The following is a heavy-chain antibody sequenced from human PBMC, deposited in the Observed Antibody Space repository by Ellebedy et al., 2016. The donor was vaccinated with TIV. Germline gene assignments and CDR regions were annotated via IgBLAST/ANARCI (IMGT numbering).Heavy chain of an antibody. D-gene: IGHD4-17*01. J-gene: IGHJ5*02. CDR3: ARRGSYGDYAVQINSWFDR. CDR2: IYHGGNQE. Sequence: PGGSLRLSCAASGFSFRNYWMGWVRQAPGKGLGWVANIYHGGNQEYYLDSVKGRFTISRDNAKNSLNLQMDSLRAEDTGIYYCARRGSYGDYAVQINSWFDRWGQGTLVTVSS. V-gene: IGHV3-7*01. CDR1: GFSFRNYW.